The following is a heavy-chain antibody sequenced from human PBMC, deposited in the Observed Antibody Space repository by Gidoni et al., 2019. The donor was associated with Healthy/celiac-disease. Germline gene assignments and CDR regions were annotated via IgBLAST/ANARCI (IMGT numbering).Heavy chain of an antibody. D-gene: IGHD5-12*01. CDR3: ARQPVATITAVDY. CDR1: GGSISSSSYY. CDR2: IYYSGST. J-gene: IGHJ4*02. Sequence: QLQLQESGPGLVKPSETLSLTCTVSGGSISSSSYYWGWLRQPPGKGLEWIGSIYYSGSTYYNPSLKSRVTISVDTSKNQFSLKLSSVTAADTAVYYCARQPVATITAVDYWGQGTLVTVSS. V-gene: IGHV4-39*01.